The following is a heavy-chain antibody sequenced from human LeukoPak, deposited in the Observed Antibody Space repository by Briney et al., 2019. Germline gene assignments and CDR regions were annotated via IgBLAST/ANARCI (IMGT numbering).Heavy chain of an antibody. CDR3: ARPEGSIVVVPAATEYYFDY. Sequence: EASVKVSCKASGYTFTDYYTHWVRQAPGQGLEWMGRINPNSGGTNYAQKFQGRVTMTRDTSISTAYMELSNLRSDDTAVYYCARPEGSIVVVPAATEYYFDYWGQGTLVTVSS. CDR2: INPNSGGT. V-gene: IGHV1-2*06. J-gene: IGHJ4*02. D-gene: IGHD2-2*01. CDR1: GYTFTDYY.